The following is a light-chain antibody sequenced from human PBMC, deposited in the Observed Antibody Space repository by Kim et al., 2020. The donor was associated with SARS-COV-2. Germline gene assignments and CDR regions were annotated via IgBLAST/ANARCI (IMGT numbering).Light chain of an antibody. CDR2: KDS. CDR3: YSAADNKRV. V-gene: IGLV3-27*01. J-gene: IGLJ2*01. CDR1: VLAKKY. Sequence: ASPGQTARITCSGDVLAKKYARWFQQKPGQAPVLVIYKDSERPSGIPERFSGSSSGTTVTLTISGAQVEDEADYYCYSAADNKRVFGGGTQLTVL.